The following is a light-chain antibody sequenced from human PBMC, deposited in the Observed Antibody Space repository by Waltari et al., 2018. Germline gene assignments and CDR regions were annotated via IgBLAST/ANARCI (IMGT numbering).Light chain of an antibody. V-gene: IGLV2-23*02. J-gene: IGLJ2*01. Sequence: QSALTQPASVSGSPGQSITISCTGTSSEVGSFNLVSWYQLLPGKAPKLLISEVNKRPSGVSNRFSGSKSGITASLTISGLQAGDEADYYCCSYAGSTTFVLFGGGTKLTVL. CDR2: EVN. CDR3: CSYAGSTTFVL. CDR1: SSEVGSFNL.